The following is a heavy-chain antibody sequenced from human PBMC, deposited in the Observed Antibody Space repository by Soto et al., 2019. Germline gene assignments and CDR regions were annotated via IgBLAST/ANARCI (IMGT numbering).Heavy chain of an antibody. V-gene: IGHV1-24*01. CDR2: FDPEDGET. CDR1: GYTLTELS. CDR3: ATEGIAARRDYYYYGMDV. Sequence: ALVKVSCKVSGYTLTELSMHWVRQAPGKGLEWMGGFDPEDGETIYAQKFQGRVTMTEDTSTDTAYMELSSLRSEDTAVYYCATEGIAARRDYYYYGMDVWGQGTTVT. D-gene: IGHD6-6*01. J-gene: IGHJ6*02.